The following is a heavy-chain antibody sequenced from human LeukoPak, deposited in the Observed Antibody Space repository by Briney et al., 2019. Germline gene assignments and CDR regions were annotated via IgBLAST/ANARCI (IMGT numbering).Heavy chain of an antibody. Sequence: KPSETLSLTCTVSGGSISSYYWSWIRQPPGKGLEWIGDIYYSGSTNYNPSLKGRVTISVDTSTNQFSLKLTSVTAADTAVYYCVRANYFDYWGQGTLVTVSS. V-gene: IGHV4-59*01. CDR1: GGSISSYY. CDR3: VRANYFDY. J-gene: IGHJ4*02. CDR2: IYYSGST.